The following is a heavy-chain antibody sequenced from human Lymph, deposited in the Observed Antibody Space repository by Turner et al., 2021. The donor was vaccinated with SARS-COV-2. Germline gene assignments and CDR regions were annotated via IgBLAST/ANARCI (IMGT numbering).Heavy chain of an antibody. CDR3: ARGPPDFPYYFDY. V-gene: IGHV3-21*01. CDR2: ITFTSSYI. J-gene: IGHJ4*02. Sequence: EVQLVESGGGLVKPGGSLSLSCAASGFTFSSYSMNWVRQAPEKGLEWVSSITFTSSYIYYADSVKGRFTISRDNAKNSLYLQMNSLRAEDTAVYYCARGPPDFPYYFDYWGQGTLVTVSS. CDR1: GFTFSSYS. D-gene: IGHD2-21*02.